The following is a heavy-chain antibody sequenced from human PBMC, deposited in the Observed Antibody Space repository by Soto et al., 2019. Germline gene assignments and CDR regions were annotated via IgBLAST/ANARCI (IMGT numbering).Heavy chain of an antibody. V-gene: IGHV1-3*01. J-gene: IGHJ3*02. CDR3: ARVRLIAAAATSAFDI. CDR1: GYTFTSYA. D-gene: IGHD6-13*01. Sequence: ASVKVSCKASGYTFTSYAMHWVRQAPGQRLEWMGWINAGNGNTKYSQKFQGRVTITRDTSASTAYMELSSLRSEDTAVYYCARVRLIAAAATSAFDIWGKGTMVTVS. CDR2: INAGNGNT.